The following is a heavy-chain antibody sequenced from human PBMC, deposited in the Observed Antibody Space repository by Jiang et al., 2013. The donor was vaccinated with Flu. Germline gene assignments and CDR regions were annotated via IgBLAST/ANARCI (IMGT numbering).Heavy chain of an antibody. CDR2: IHHAGST. CDR1: GGSISSTRW. Sequence: LTCAVSGGSISSTRWWSWVRQPLGKGLEWIAEIHHAGSTNFNPSLKSRVTISVDTFKNHFSLKLASVTAADTAVYYCARNYDYWGQGILVTVSS. V-gene: IGHV4-4*02. J-gene: IGHJ4*02. CDR3: ARNYDY.